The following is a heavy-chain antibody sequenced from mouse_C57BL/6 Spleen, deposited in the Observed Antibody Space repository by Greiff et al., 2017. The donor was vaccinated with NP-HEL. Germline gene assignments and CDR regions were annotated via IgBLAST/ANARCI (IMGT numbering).Heavy chain of an antibody. CDR3: ARRPYDSNYFDY. Sequence: VQLQQSGPELVKPGASVKMSCKASGYTFTDYYMHWVKQSHGKSLEWIGYIYPNNGGNGYNQKFKGKATLTVDESSSTAYMELRSLTSEDSAVYYCARRPYDSNYFDYWGQGTTLTVSS. CDR1: GYTFTDYY. J-gene: IGHJ2*01. V-gene: IGHV1-34*01. CDR2: IYPNNGGN. D-gene: IGHD2-5*01.